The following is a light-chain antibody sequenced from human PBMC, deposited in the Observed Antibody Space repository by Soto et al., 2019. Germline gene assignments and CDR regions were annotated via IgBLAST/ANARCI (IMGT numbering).Light chain of an antibody. Sequence: DIQMTQSPSTLSASVGDRVTITCRASQTISNWLAWYQQKPGKAPKVLIFDASTLDGGVPSRFSGSGSGTEFTPTISSLQPQDFALYYCQQRNTWPPITFGQGTRLEIK. CDR3: QQRNTWPPIT. CDR2: DAS. J-gene: IGKJ5*01. V-gene: IGKV1-5*01. CDR1: QTISNW.